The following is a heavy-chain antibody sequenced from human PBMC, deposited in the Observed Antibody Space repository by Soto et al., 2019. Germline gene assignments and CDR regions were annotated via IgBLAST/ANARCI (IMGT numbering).Heavy chain of an antibody. CDR1: GFTFSSYA. D-gene: IGHD3-3*01. CDR2: ISYDGSNK. CDR3: ARGYDFWRGYYYPYGMDV. J-gene: IGHJ6*01. V-gene: IGHV3-30-3*01. Sequence: QVQLVESGGGVVQHGRTLRLSCAASGFTFSSYAMHWVRQAPGKGLEWVAVISYDGSNKNNADTVKGRFTISRDNSKNALYLQMNSLRAEDTAVYYCARGYDFWRGYYYPYGMDVWGQGTTVTVSS.